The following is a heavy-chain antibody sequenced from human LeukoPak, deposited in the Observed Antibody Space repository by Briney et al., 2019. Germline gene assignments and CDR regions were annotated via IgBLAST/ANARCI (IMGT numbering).Heavy chain of an antibody. J-gene: IGHJ6*02. CDR2: INPNSGGT. Sequence: ASVTVSFKASGYTFTDYYMHWVRQAPGQGLAWLGWINPNSGGTNYAQKFQGRVTITRDTSISTAYMELSRLRSDDTAVYYCARDGGYYGSGSYLTYYGMDVWGQGTTVTVSS. D-gene: IGHD3-10*01. V-gene: IGHV1-2*02. CDR1: GYTFTDYY. CDR3: ARDGGYYGSGSYLTYYGMDV.